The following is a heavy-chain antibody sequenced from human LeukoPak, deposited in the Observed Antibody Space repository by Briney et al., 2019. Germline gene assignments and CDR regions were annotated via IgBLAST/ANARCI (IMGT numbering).Heavy chain of an antibody. D-gene: IGHD4-17*01. CDR3: ASPKDGVRPYYYYGMDV. CDR1: GYTFTGYY. V-gene: IGHV1-2*02. J-gene: IGHJ6*02. Sequence: ASVKVSCKASGYTFTGYYMHWVRQAPGQGLEWMGWINPNSGGTNYAQKFQGRVTTTRDTSISTAYMELSRLRSDDTAVYYCASPKDGVRPYYYYGMDVWGQGTTVTVSS. CDR2: INPNSGGT.